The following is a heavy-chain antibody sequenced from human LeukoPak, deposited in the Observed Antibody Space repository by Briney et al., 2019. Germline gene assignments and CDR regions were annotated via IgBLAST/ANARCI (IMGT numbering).Heavy chain of an antibody. CDR1: GFAFGDYL. Sequence: GGSLRLSCTGSGFAFGDYLMSWFRQAPGKGLEWVGFIRSKTYGGTTEYAASVEGRFTISRDDSKNIAYLQMNSPKIEDTAMYYCTRVDDYGVVRPDHWGQGTLVTVSS. CDR2: IRSKTYGGTT. J-gene: IGHJ4*02. D-gene: IGHD4/OR15-4a*01. CDR3: TRVDDYGVVRPDH. V-gene: IGHV3-49*03.